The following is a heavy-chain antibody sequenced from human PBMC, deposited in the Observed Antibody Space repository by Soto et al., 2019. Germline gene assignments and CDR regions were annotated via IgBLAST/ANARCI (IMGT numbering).Heavy chain of an antibody. J-gene: IGHJ5*02. Sequence: ASVKVSCKASGCTFNNYALSCVRQAPGQGLEWMGGIIPIFGTANYAQKFQGRVTITADESTSTAYMELSSPRSEDTAVYYCARRRYYDSSGFWFDPWGQGTLVTVSS. D-gene: IGHD3-22*01. CDR1: GCTFNNYA. CDR2: IIPIFGTA. V-gene: IGHV1-69*13. CDR3: ARRRYYDSSGFWFDP.